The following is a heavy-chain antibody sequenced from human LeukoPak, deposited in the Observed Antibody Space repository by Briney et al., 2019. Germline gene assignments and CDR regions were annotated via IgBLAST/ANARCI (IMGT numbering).Heavy chain of an antibody. CDR1: GFTFSSYA. CDR2: ISGSGGNT. J-gene: IGHJ4*02. Sequence: PGASLRLPCAASGFTFSSYAMSWVRQAPGKGLEWVSDISGSGGNTYYAHSVKGRFNIYRDNSKNTQYLQMGSLRAEDTAVYCCAKGVDTVVNFAIDYWGQGTLVTVSS. V-gene: IGHV3-23*01. CDR3: AKGVDTVVNFAIDY. D-gene: IGHD4-23*01.